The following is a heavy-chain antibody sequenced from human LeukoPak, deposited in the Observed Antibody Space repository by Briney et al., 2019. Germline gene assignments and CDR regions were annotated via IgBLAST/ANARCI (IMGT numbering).Heavy chain of an antibody. J-gene: IGHJ4*02. Sequence: GGSLRLSCAASGFTFSVFWMSWVRQAPGKGLEWVANIKQDGSEKYYVDSVKGRFTISRDNDNNSMYLQINSLRAEDTAVYYCARYHGGYFAYWGQGTLVIVSS. CDR1: GFTFSVFW. D-gene: IGHD2-15*01. CDR2: IKQDGSEK. CDR3: ARYHGGYFAY. V-gene: IGHV3-7*01.